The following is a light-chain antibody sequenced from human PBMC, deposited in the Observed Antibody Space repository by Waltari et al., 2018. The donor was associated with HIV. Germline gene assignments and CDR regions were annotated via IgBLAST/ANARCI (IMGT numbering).Light chain of an antibody. CDR3: AAWDDSLNGNV. Sequence: QSVLTQPPSASGTPGQRVPISCSGSSSNIGTNTVNWYQQLPGTAPKLLIYTNNQRPSGVPDRFSGSKSGTSASLAISGLQSEDEADYYCAAWDDSLNGNVFGPGTKVTVL. V-gene: IGLV1-44*01. CDR1: SSNIGTNT. J-gene: IGLJ1*01. CDR2: TNN.